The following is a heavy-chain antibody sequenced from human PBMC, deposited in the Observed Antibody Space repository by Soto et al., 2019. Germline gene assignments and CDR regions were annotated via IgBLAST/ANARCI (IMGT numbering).Heavy chain of an antibody. V-gene: IGHV3-66*01. J-gene: IGHJ3*02. D-gene: IGHD3-10*01. Sequence: EVQLVESGGGLVQPGGSLRLSCAASGFTVTTNYMSWVRQPPGKGLEWVSVVYSGGSTYYADSVKGRFTVSRDNSKNTLYIQMNSMSAEDTAVYYCARDFSGKNDAFDIWGQGTVVTVSS. CDR2: VYSGGST. CDR3: ARDFSGKNDAFDI. CDR1: GFTVTTNY.